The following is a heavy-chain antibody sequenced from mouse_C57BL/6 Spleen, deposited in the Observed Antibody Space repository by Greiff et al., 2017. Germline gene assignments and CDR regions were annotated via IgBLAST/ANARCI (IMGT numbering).Heavy chain of an antibody. J-gene: IGHJ2*01. CDR3: TRDRDDGYFDFDY. CDR1: GYTFTDYE. V-gene: IGHV1-15*01. Sequence: VQLQQSGAELVRPGASVTLSCKASGYTFTDYEMHWVKQTPVHGLEWIGAIDPETGGTAYNQKFKGKAILTADKSSSTAYMELRSLTSEDSAVYYCTRDRDDGYFDFDYWGQGTTLTVSS. D-gene: IGHD2-3*01. CDR2: IDPETGGT.